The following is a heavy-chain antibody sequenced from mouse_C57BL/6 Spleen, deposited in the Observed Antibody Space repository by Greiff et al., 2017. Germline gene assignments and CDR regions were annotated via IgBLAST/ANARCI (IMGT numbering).Heavy chain of an antibody. Sequence: EVQLQESGPGLVKPSQSLSLTCSVTGYSITSGYYWNWIRQFPGNKLEWMGYISYDGSNNYNPSLKNRISITRYTSKNQFFLKLNSVTTEDTATYYCARESAYYSNSWFAYWGQGTLVTVSA. CDR1: GYSITSGYY. J-gene: IGHJ3*01. V-gene: IGHV3-6*01. CDR2: ISYDGSN. D-gene: IGHD2-5*01. CDR3: ARESAYYSNSWFAY.